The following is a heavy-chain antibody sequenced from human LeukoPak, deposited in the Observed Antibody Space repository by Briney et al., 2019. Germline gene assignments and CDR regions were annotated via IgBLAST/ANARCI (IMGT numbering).Heavy chain of an antibody. J-gene: IGHJ4*02. CDR2: VYHSGST. V-gene: IGHV4-38-2*02. D-gene: IGHD6-13*01. CDR1: GYSISYGYF. Sequence: SETLSLTCSVSGYSISYGYFWAWIRQPPGKGLEWIGSVYHSGSTHYTPSFKSRVTISLDTSKNHFSLKLTSVTAADTAVYFCASLTRDGYHFEWWGRGTLVTVSS. CDR3: ASLTRDGYHFEW.